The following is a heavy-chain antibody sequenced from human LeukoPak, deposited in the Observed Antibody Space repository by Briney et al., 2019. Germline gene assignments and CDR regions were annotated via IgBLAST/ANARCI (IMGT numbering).Heavy chain of an antibody. CDR3: ARGVARSSKFHFSYYFDY. V-gene: IGHV4-59*01. CDR2: IYHSGST. J-gene: IGHJ4*02. CDR1: GGSISSYY. D-gene: IGHD6-6*01. Sequence: SETLSLTCTVSGGSISSYYWSWIRQPPGKGLEWIGYIYHSGSTKYNPSLKSRVTISVDTSKNQFSLKLSSVTAADTAVYYCARGVARSSKFHFSYYFDYWGQGTLVTVSS.